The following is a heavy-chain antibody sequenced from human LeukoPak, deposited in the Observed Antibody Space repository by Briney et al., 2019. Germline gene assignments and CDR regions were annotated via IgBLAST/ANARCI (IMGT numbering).Heavy chain of an antibody. CDR2: ISGSGGST. D-gene: IGHD5-18*01. CDR1: GFTFSSYS. CDR3: AKDLDTAMLYYFDY. J-gene: IGHJ4*02. V-gene: IGHV3-23*01. Sequence: GGSLRLSCAASGFTFSSYSMNWVRQAPGKGLEWVSAISGSGGSTYYADSVKGRFTISRDNSKNTLYLQMNSLRAEDTAVYYCAKDLDTAMLYYFDYWGQGTLVTVSS.